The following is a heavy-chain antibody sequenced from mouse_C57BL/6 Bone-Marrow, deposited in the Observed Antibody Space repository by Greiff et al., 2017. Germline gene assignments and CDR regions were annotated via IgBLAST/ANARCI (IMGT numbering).Heavy chain of an antibody. V-gene: IGHV7-3*01. CDR3: ARSRGGCDGGYAMDY. D-gene: IGHD2-2*01. CDR1: GFTFTDYY. J-gene: IGHJ4*01. Sequence: EVKLVESGGGLVQPGGSLSLSCAASGFTFTDYYMSWVRQPPGKALEWLGFIRNKANGYTTEYSASVKGRFTISRDNSPSILHLQMNAPRAADDATYYCARSRGGCDGGYAMDYWGQGTSVTVSS. CDR2: IRNKANGYTT.